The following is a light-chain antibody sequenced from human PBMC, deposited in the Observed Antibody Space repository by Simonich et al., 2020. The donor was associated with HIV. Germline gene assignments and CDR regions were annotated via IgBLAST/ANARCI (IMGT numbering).Light chain of an antibody. CDR2: NAS. V-gene: IGKV1-5*03. CDR1: QSISTW. J-gene: IGKJ2*01. Sequence: DIQMTQSPSTLSASVGDRVTITCRASQSISTWLAWYQQNPGKAPKLLIYNASSLESGVPSRFSGSGSGTEFTLTISSLQPDDFATYYCLQYNGFFLYTFGQGTKLESK. CDR3: LQYNGFFLYT.